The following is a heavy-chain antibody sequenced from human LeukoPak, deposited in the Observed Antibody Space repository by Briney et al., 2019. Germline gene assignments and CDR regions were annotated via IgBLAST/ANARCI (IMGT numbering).Heavy chain of an antibody. V-gene: IGHV1-2*02. J-gene: IGHJ3*02. CDR1: GYTLTGYC. Sequence: ASVKVSCKASGYTLTGYCMHWVRQAPGQGLEWLGWINTKSGATNYAQNFQGRVTMTRDTSMSTTYMELKRLRSDDTAVYYCARGDDLVGATPHAFDIWGQGTMVTVSS. CDR2: INTKSGAT. CDR3: ARGDDLVGATPHAFDI. D-gene: IGHD1-26*01.